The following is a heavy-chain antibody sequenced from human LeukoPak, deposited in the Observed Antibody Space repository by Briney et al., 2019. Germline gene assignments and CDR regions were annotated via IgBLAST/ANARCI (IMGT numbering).Heavy chain of an antibody. CDR3: ARDPPHTTAMVPDVDY. CDR1: GFTVSSNY. CDR2: IYCGGST. D-gene: IGHD5-18*01. J-gene: IGHJ4*02. Sequence: GGSLRLSCAASGFTVSSNYMSWVRQAPGKGLEWVSVIYCGGSTYYADSVKGRFTISRDNSKNTLYLQMNSLRAEDTAVYYCARDPPHTTAMVPDVDYWGQGTLVTVSS. V-gene: IGHV3-53*01.